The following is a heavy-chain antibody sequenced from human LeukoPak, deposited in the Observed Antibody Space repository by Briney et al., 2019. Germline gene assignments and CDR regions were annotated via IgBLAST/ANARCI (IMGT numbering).Heavy chain of an antibody. CDR2: ISAYNGNT. CDR3: ARFRTTAPLGY. J-gene: IGHJ4*02. Sequence: ASVTVSCKASGHTFTSYGISWVRQAPGQGLEWMGWISAYNGNTNYAQKLQGRVTMTTDTSTSTAYMELRSLRSDDTAVYYCARFRTTAPLGYWGQGTLVTVSS. V-gene: IGHV1-18*01. D-gene: IGHD4-17*01. CDR1: GHTFTSYG.